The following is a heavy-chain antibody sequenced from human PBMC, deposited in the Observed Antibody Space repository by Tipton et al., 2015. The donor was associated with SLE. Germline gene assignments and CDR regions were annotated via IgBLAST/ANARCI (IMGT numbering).Heavy chain of an antibody. Sequence: SLRLSCAASGFTFSSYSMNWVRQAPGKGLEWVSSISSSSSYIYYADSVKGRFTISRDNSKNTLYLQLDSLRVEDTAVYFCATTTTMTNYIDYWGQGTLVTVSS. V-gene: IGHV3-21*01. CDR3: ATTTTMTNYIDY. CDR2: ISSSSSYI. J-gene: IGHJ4*02. D-gene: IGHD4-17*01. CDR1: GFTFSSYS.